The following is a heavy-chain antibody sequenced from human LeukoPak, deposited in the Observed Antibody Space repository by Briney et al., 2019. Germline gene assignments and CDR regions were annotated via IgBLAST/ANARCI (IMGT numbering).Heavy chain of an antibody. J-gene: IGHJ4*02. CDR3: ARDRGLETFDY. CDR1: GFIFSTYW. V-gene: IGHV3-7*03. CDR2: IQQDGSDK. D-gene: IGHD6-19*01. Sequence: GGSLRLSCAGSGFIFSTYWMNWVRQAPGKGLEWVAKIQQDGSDKYYVDSAKGRFTISRDNAKNSLYLQMDSLRAEDTAVYYCARDRGLETFDYWGQGILVTVSS.